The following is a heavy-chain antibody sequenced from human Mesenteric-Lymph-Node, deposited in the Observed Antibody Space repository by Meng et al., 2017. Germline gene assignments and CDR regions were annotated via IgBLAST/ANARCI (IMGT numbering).Heavy chain of an antibody. V-gene: IGHV3-23*01. CDR1: GFTFSFYA. CDR2: ISGRDGGA. Sequence: GESLKISCAASGFTFSFYAFSWVRQAPGKGLEWVSAISGRDGGAYYAGSVKGRFSVSRDNSKNTLYLHMNSLRAEDTAVYYCTTDPGYDFWKGYENSRVFDFWGLGTLVTVSS. J-gene: IGHJ4*02. CDR3: TTDPGYDFWKGYENSRVFDF. D-gene: IGHD3-3*01.